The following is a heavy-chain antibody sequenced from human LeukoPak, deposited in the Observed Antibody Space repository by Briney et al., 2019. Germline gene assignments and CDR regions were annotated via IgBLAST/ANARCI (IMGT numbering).Heavy chain of an antibody. CDR2: INSDGTST. Sequence: PGGSLRLSCAASGFTFSSYWMHWVRQAPGKGLVWVSRINSDGTSTSYADSVKGRFTIPRDNAKNTLYLQMNSLRAEDTAVYYCARAREMATNHNADTWGQGTLVTVSS. J-gene: IGHJ5*02. D-gene: IGHD5-24*01. V-gene: IGHV3-74*01. CDR3: ARAREMATNHNADT. CDR1: GFTFSSYW.